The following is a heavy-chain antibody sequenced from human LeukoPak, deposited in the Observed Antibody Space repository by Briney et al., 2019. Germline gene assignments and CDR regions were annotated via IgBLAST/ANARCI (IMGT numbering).Heavy chain of an antibody. Sequence: GESLKISCKGSGYSFTSYWIGWVRQMPGKGLGWMGIIYPGDSDTRYSPSFQGQVTISADKSISTAYLQWSSLKASDTAMYYCARQSICSGGRCYSYLDLWGRGTLVTVSS. CDR3: ARQSICSGGRCYSYLDL. CDR1: GYSFTSYW. CDR2: IYPGDSDT. V-gene: IGHV5-51*01. D-gene: IGHD2-15*01. J-gene: IGHJ2*01.